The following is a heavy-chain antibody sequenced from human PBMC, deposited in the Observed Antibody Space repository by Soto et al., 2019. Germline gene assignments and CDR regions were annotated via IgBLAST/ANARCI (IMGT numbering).Heavy chain of an antibody. D-gene: IGHD3-9*01. J-gene: IGHJ4*02. CDR1: GFTVNSNY. CDR2: IYSDGST. Sequence: EVQLVESGGGLVQPGGSLRLSCAASGFTVNSNYMSWVRQAPGKGLECVSVIYSDGSTYYADSVKGRFIISRDNSNNTLYFQINSRRAEDTAVYYCATLTKYDILTGFYPCWGQGTLVTVSS. V-gene: IGHV3-66*01. CDR3: ATLTKYDILTGFYPC.